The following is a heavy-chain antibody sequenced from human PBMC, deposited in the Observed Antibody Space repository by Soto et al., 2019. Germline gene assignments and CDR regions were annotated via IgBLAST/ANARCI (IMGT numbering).Heavy chain of an antibody. CDR3: ARWYSSGWYYFDY. Sequence: PGGSLRLSCAASGFTFSSYGMHWVRQAPGKGLEWVAVISYDGSNKYYADSVKGRFTISRDNSKNTLYLQMNSLRAEDTAVYYCARWYSSGWYYFDYSGQGTLVTV. CDR1: GFTFSSYG. D-gene: IGHD6-19*01. J-gene: IGHJ4*02. V-gene: IGHV3-30*03. CDR2: ISYDGSNK.